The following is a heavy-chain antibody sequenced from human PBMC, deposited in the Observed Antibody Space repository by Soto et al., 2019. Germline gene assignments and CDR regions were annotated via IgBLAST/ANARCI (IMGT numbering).Heavy chain of an antibody. D-gene: IGHD5-12*01. J-gene: IGHJ4*02. Sequence: QVQLQQWGAGLLKPSETLSLTCAVYGGSFSGYYWSWIRQPPGKGLEWIGEINHSGSTNYNPSLKRRATISVDTSKNQFSLKLSSVTAADTAVYYCARHSRSGYDFDYWGQGTLVTVSS. CDR3: ARHSRSGYDFDY. CDR1: GGSFSGYY. CDR2: INHSGST. V-gene: IGHV4-34*01.